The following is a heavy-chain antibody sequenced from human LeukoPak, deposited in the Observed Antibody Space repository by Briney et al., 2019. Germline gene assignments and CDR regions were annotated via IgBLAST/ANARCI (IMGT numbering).Heavy chain of an antibody. D-gene: IGHD2-21*01. V-gene: IGHV3-48*02. CDR2: ISSSSTTI. J-gene: IGHJ4*02. CDR1: GLTFSDYS. Sequence: GGSLRLSCAASGLTFSDYSMNWVRQAPGKGLEWVSYISSSSTTIFYADSVKGRFTISRDNAKNSLFLQMNGLRDEDTALYYCARERVIAAAGDGFDSWGQGTLVTVSS. CDR3: ARERVIAAAGDGFDS.